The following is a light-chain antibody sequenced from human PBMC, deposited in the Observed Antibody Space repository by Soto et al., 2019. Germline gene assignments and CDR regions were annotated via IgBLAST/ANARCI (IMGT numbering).Light chain of an antibody. J-gene: IGKJ5*01. Sequence: EIVLTQSPGTLSLSPGERATLSCRASQSVTSGYLAWYQQRAGQAPRLLIYHASARVTGIPDRFSGSGCGSEFTLTISSLQSEDFAVYYCQQYNNWFSITFGQGTRLEIK. CDR2: HAS. V-gene: IGKV3D-15*01. CDR1: QSVTSGY. CDR3: QQYNNWFSIT.